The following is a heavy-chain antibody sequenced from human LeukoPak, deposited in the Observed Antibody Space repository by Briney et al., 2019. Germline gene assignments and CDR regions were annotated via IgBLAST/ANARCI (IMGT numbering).Heavy chain of an antibody. J-gene: IGHJ4*02. Sequence: PGGSLRLSCTVSGLTVSSNSMSWVRQAPGKGLEWVSFIYSDNTHYSDSVKGRFTISRDNSKNTLYLQMNSLRAEDTAVYYCARRAGAYSHPYDYWGQGTLVTVS. CDR2: IYSDNT. CDR3: ARRAGAYSHPYDY. CDR1: GLTVSSNS. D-gene: IGHD4/OR15-4a*01. V-gene: IGHV3-53*01.